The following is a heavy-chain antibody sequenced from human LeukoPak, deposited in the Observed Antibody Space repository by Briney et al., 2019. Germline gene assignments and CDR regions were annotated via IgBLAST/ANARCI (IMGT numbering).Heavy chain of an antibody. CDR1: GGTFGIYG. Sequence: ASVKVSCKASGGTFGIYGMSWVRQAPGQGLEWMGGIIPMYRTPTYAERFEGRVTISTGDSTSTVYMELSSLRSEDTAVYYCARGATGTTFYHWLDPWGQGTLVTVSS. D-gene: IGHD1-7*01. CDR2: IIPMYRTP. J-gene: IGHJ5*02. CDR3: ARGATGTTFYHWLDP. V-gene: IGHV1-69*05.